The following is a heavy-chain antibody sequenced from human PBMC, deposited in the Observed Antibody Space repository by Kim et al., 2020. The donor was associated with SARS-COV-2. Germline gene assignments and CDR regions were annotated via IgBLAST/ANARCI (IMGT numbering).Heavy chain of an antibody. CDR1: GYTLTELS. V-gene: IGHV1-24*01. Sequence: ASVKVSCKVSGYTLTELSMHWVRQAPGKGLEWMGGFDPEDGETIYAQKFQGRVTMTEDTSTDTAYMELSSLRSEDTAVYYCATSPSIAVASWFDPWGQGTRVTVSS. CDR3: ATSPSIAVASWFDP. CDR2: FDPEDGET. J-gene: IGHJ5*02. D-gene: IGHD6-13*01.